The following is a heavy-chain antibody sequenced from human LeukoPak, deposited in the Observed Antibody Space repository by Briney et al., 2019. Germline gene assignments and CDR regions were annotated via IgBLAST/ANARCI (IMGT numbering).Heavy chain of an antibody. V-gene: IGHV5-10-1*04. Sequence: GESLKISCKGSGYSFTSYWISWVRQMPGKGLEWMGRIDPSDSYTNYSPSFQGQVTISADKSISTAYLQWSSLKASDTAMYYCARPVTVTTKFFWFDPWGQGTLVTVSS. CDR3: ARPVTVTTKFFWFDP. CDR1: GYSFTSYW. D-gene: IGHD4-11*01. CDR2: IDPSDSYT. J-gene: IGHJ5*02.